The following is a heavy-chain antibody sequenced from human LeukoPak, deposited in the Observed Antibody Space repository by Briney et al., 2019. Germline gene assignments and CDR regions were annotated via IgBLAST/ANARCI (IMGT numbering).Heavy chain of an antibody. CDR3: AREGGSSSPMDY. J-gene: IGHJ4*02. V-gene: IGHV5-51*01. Sequence: GESLKISCKGSGYTFTTSWIAWVRQMPGKGLEWMGIIYPSDSDTRYSPSFQGQVTLSADKSLSTAYLQWGSLKASDTAMYYCAREGGSSSPMDYWGQGTLVTVSS. CDR1: GYTFTTSW. D-gene: IGHD6-6*01. CDR2: IYPSDSDT.